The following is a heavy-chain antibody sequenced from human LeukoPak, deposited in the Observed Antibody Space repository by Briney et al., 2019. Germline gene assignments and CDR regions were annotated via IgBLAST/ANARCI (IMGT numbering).Heavy chain of an antibody. V-gene: IGHV4-59*08. Sequence: SETLSLTYTVSGGSISSYYWSWIRQPPGKGLEWIGYIYYSGSTNYNPSLKSRVTISVDTSKNQFSLKLSSVTAADTAVYYCARHLSTPGGAGGWFDPWGQGTLVTVSS. J-gene: IGHJ5*02. CDR1: GGSISSYY. CDR2: IYYSGST. CDR3: ARHLSTPGGAGGWFDP. D-gene: IGHD1-26*01.